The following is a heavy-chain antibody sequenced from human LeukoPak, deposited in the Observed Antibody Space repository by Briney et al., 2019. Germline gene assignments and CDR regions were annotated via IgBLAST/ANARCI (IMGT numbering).Heavy chain of an antibody. CDR3: ARQEYYYDNRGFTFDY. D-gene: IGHD3-22*01. J-gene: IGHJ4*02. CDR1: GGSISSSSYC. Sequence: PSETLSLTCTVSGGSISSSSYCWGWIRQPPGKGLEWIGSIYYSGTSYYNPSLKSRVTISVDTSKNQFSLRLTSVTAADTAVYYCARQEYYYDNRGFTFDYWGQGTLVTVSS. CDR2: IYYSGTS. V-gene: IGHV4-39*01.